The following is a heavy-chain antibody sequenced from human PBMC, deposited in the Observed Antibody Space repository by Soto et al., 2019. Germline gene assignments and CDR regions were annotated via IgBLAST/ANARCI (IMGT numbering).Heavy chain of an antibody. Sequence: EVQLLESGGGLVQPGGSLRLSCVASSGFTFTYYSMSWVRQAPGKGLEWVAPISGRGDTTYYADSVKGRFTISRDNFKSTLYLRMNSLRADATAVYYCEDPVPAATHYDYYDMDVWGQGNTVTVSS. CDR2: ISGRGDTT. V-gene: IGHV3-23*01. D-gene: IGHD2-2*01. J-gene: IGHJ6*02. CDR3: EDPVPAATHYDYYDMDV. CDR1: GFTFTYYS.